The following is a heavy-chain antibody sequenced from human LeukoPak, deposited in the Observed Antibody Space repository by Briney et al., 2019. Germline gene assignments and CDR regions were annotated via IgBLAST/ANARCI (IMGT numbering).Heavy chain of an antibody. CDR2: SSRGSTM. Sequence: SSRGSTMYYADSVKGRFTISRDNAKNSLYLQMNSLRAEDTAIYYCASSSWYALDYWGQGTLVTVSS. V-gene: IGHV3-48*03. CDR3: ASSSWYALDY. D-gene: IGHD6-13*01. J-gene: IGHJ4*02.